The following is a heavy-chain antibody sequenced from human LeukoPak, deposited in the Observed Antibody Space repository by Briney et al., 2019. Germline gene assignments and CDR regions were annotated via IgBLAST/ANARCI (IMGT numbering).Heavy chain of an antibody. Sequence: GSLRLSCAASGFTFNKYWMTLVRQAPGKGLEWVANVNQDGTEKYYVDSVKGRFNISRDNAKNSLYLHMNSLRAEDTAVYYCARSKAGGYWGQGTLVIVST. CDR2: VNQDGTEK. D-gene: IGHD3-10*01. CDR1: GFTFNKYW. V-gene: IGHV3-7*01. J-gene: IGHJ4*02. CDR3: ARSKAGGY.